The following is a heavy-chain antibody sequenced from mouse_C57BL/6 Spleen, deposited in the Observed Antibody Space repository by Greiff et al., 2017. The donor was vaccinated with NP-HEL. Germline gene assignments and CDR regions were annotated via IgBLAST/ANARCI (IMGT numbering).Heavy chain of an antibody. J-gene: IGHJ3*01. V-gene: IGHV1-61*01. CDR1: GYTFTSYW. Sequence: VQLQQPGAELVRPGSSVKLSCKASGYTFTSYWMDWVKQRPGQGLEWIGNIYPSDSETHYNQQFKDKATLTVDKSSSTAYMQLSSLTSEDSAVYYCSTSIYYYGSTWFAYWGQGTLVTVSA. CDR3: STSIYYYGSTWFAY. CDR2: IYPSDSET. D-gene: IGHD1-1*01.